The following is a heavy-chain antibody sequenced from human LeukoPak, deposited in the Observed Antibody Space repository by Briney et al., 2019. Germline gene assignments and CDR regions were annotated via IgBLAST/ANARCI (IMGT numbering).Heavy chain of an antibody. CDR2: IYSGGST. D-gene: IGHD3-9*01. Sequence: GGSLRLSCAASGFTVSSNYMSWVRRAPGKGLEWVSVIYSGGSTYYADSVKGRFTISRDNSKNTLYLQMNSLRAEGTAVYYCARGLGGITIFWPRTRNWFGLWGQGTLVTVSS. J-gene: IGHJ5*02. CDR1: GFTVSSNY. CDR3: ARGLGGITIFWPRTRNWFGL. V-gene: IGHV3-66*01.